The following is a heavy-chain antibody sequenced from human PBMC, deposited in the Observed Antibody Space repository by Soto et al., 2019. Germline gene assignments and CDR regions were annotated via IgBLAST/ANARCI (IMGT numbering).Heavy chain of an antibody. CDR3: TLRWSYYGSGMV. Sequence: EVQLLESGGDLVQPGGSLRLSCAASGFPFSSYAPSWVRQAPGKGLEWVSAITSDGSGAFYADSVKGRFTISRDNSKSTLYLQMDSLRAEDTAVYYCTLRWSYYGSGMVWGQGTLVTVSS. D-gene: IGHD3-10*01. CDR1: GFPFSSYA. CDR2: ITSDGSGA. V-gene: IGHV3-23*01. J-gene: IGHJ4*02.